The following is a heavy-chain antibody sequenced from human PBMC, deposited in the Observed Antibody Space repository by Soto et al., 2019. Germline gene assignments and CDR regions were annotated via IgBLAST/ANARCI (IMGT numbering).Heavy chain of an antibody. J-gene: IGHJ6*02. CDR3: ASSHPYYYYYGMDV. Sequence: QLQLQESGPGLVKPSETLSLTCTVSGGSISSSSYYWGWIRQPPGKGREWIGSIYYSGSTYYNPSLKSRVTTSVDTSKNQFSLKLSSVTAADTAVYYCASSHPYYYYYGMDVWGQGTTVTVSS. V-gene: IGHV4-39*01. CDR1: GGSISSSSYY. CDR2: IYYSGST.